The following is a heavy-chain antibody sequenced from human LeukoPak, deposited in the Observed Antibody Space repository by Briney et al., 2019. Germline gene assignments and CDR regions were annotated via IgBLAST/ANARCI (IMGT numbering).Heavy chain of an antibody. D-gene: IGHD2-21*01. CDR1: GYTFTSYY. Sequence: ASVKVSCKASGYTFTSYYMHWVRQAPGQGLEWMGIINPSGGSTSYAQKFQGRVTMTRDTSTSTVYMELSSLRSDDTAVYYCARGDSSSYYYYYMDVWGKGTTVTVSS. CDR3: ARGDSSSYYYYYMDV. V-gene: IGHV1-46*01. J-gene: IGHJ6*03. CDR2: INPSGGST.